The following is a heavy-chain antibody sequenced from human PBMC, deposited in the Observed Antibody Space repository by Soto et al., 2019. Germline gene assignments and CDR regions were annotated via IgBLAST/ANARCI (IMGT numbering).Heavy chain of an antibody. V-gene: IGHV3-23*01. D-gene: IGHD3-10*01. CDR3: AKMGFGDGTGYYYGMDV. J-gene: IGHJ6*02. CDR1: GFTFSSYA. CDR2: ISSSGGST. Sequence: GGSLRLSCAAAGFTFSSYAMSWVRQAPGKGLEWVSAISSSGGSTYYADSVKGRFTISRDNSKNTLYLQMNSLRAEDTAVCYCAKMGFGDGTGYYYGMDVWGQGTTVTGSS.